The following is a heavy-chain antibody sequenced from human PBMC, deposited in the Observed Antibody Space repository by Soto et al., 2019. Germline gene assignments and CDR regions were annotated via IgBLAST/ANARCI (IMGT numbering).Heavy chain of an antibody. CDR1: GGSFSGYY. Sequence: QVQLQQWGAGRLKPSETLSLTCAVYGGSFSGYYWSWIRQPPGKGLEWIGEINHSGSTNYNPSLKRRVTLSVDTSKNQFSLKLSSVTAADTAVYYCARARVDSSSAKEDYFDYWGQGTLVTVSS. V-gene: IGHV4-34*01. CDR2: INHSGST. D-gene: IGHD6-6*01. J-gene: IGHJ4*02. CDR3: ARARVDSSSAKEDYFDY.